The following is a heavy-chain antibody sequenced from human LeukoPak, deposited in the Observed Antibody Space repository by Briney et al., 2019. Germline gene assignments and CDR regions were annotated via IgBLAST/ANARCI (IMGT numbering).Heavy chain of an antibody. D-gene: IGHD1-26*01. CDR2: ISGSGGNT. CDR1: GFTFSSYA. V-gene: IGHV3-23*01. CDR3: AKDRSGSLELSAFDI. J-gene: IGHJ3*02. Sequence: GGSLRLSCASSGFTFSSYAMSWVRQAPGKGLEWVSAISGSGGNTCYADSVKGRYTISRDNSKNTLYLQMNSLRAEDTAVYYCAKDRSGSLELSAFDIWGQGTMVTVSS.